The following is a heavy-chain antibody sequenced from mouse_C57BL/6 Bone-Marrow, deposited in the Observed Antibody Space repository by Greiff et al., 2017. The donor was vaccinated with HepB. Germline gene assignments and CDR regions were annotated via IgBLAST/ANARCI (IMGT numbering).Heavy chain of an antibody. CDR1: GFNIKDDY. J-gene: IGHJ2*01. CDR3: SYYDYDY. D-gene: IGHD2-4*01. Sequence: EVQLQQSGAELVRPGASVKLSCTASGFNIKDDYMHWVKQRPEQGLEWIGWIDPENGDTEYASKFQGKATITADTSSNTAYLQLSSLTSEDTAVYYCSYYDYDYWGQVTTLTVSS. V-gene: IGHV14-4*01. CDR2: IDPENGDT.